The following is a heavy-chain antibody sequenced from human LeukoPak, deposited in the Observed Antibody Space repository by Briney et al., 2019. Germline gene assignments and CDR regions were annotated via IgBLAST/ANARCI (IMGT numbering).Heavy chain of an antibody. D-gene: IGHD1-26*01. CDR1: GFTFSTYW. CDR3: ARDAGGRLDY. J-gene: IGHJ4*02. Sequence: PGGSLRLSCAASGFTFSTYWMAWVRQAPGKGLEWVANIKGDESAKHQADSVKGRFTIFRDNAQRSVYLQMSRLRGEDTAVYYCARDAGGRLDYWGQGTLVTVSS. V-gene: IGHV3-7*01. CDR2: IKGDESAK.